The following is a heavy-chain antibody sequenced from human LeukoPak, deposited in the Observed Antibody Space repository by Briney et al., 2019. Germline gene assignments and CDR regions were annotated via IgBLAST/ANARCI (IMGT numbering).Heavy chain of an antibody. D-gene: IGHD4-11*01. J-gene: IGHJ5*02. Sequence: PGRSLRLSCAASGFTFSSYGMHWVRQAPGKGLEWVAVISYDGSNKYYADSVKGRFTISRDNSKNTLYLQMNSLRAEDTAVYYCTRDRHSYNWFDPWGQGTPVTVSS. CDR3: TRDRHSYNWFDP. CDR1: GFTFSSYG. V-gene: IGHV3-30*03. CDR2: ISYDGSNK.